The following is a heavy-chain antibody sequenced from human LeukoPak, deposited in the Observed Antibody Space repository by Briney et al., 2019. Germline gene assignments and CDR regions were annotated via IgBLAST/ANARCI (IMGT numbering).Heavy chain of an antibody. Sequence: GGSLRLSSAASGFTFSNAWMNWVREAPGKGLEWVGRIKSRSDGGTTDYVAPVKGRFTISRDDSKHTLYLQVNSLKTEDTAVYYCTTGNWGSFSYWGQGTLVTVSS. J-gene: IGHJ4*02. CDR3: TTGNWGSFSY. CDR2: IKSRSDGGTT. V-gene: IGHV3-15*01. CDR1: GFTFSNAW. D-gene: IGHD7-27*01.